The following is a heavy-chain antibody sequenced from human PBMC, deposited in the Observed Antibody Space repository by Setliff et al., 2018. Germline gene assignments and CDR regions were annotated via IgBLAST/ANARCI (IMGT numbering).Heavy chain of an antibody. Sequence: GGSLRLSCAASGFSFGGHDMHWVRQAPGKGLEWVAFIRYDGTTESYADSVKGRFIISRDNSKNTLYLQMNSLRAEDTAVYYCAKEVVTYVYDYWGQGTLVTVSS. V-gene: IGHV3-30*02. J-gene: IGHJ4*02. CDR3: AKEVVTYVYDY. CDR2: IRYDGTTE. D-gene: IGHD3-16*01. CDR1: GFSFGGHD.